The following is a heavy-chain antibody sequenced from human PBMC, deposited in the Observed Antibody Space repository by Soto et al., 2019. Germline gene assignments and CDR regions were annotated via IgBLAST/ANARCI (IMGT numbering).Heavy chain of an antibody. CDR1: GYTFTDYG. J-gene: IGHJ4*02. CDR2: ISTAHSDV. V-gene: IGHV1-18*01. CDR3: ARDLTYMRQE. D-gene: IGHD2-2*01. Sequence: ASVKVSCKTSGYTFTDYGISWVRQAPGQGLEWMGWISTAHSDVGYAQKFQGRFTMTTDKSTSTAYMELRGLTSDDTAVYFCARDLTYMRQEWGQGTLVTVSS.